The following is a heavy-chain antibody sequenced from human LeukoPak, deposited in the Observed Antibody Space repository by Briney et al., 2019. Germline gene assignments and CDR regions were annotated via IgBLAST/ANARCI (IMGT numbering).Heavy chain of an antibody. CDR2: IKQDGSEK. V-gene: IGHV3-7*01. J-gene: IGHJ6*03. CDR3: AGPSTTVVSYYYYMDV. Sequence: GGSLRLSCAATGFTFSNYWMTWVRQAPGKGLERVGNIKQDGSEKYYVNSVKGRLTISRDNDKNTLYLQMNSLRAEDTAVYYCAGPSTTVVSYYYYMDVWGKGTTVTISS. D-gene: IGHD4-23*01. CDR1: GFTFSNYW.